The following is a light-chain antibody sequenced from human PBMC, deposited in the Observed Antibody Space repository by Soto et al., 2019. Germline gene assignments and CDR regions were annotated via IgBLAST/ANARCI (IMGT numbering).Light chain of an antibody. J-gene: IGLJ1*01. V-gene: IGLV2-14*01. CDR2: EVS. CDR1: SSDVGGYNY. Sequence: QSVLTQPASVSGSPGQPITISCPGTSSDVGGYNYVSWSQQHPGKAPQLMISEVSNRPPGVPNRFSGSKSGNTASLTISGLQAEDEADYYCSSYTSSSTYVFGTGTKVTVL. CDR3: SSYTSSSTYV.